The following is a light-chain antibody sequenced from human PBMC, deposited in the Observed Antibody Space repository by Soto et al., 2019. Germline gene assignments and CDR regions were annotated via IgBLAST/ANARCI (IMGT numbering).Light chain of an antibody. Sequence: EIVMTQSPATLSVSPGERATLSCRASQSVSDNLAWYQKKPGQAPRLLIYGASTRATGIPARFSGSGSGTEFTLTNSSLQSEDFAIYYCQQSNNWPYTFGQGTKVDIK. V-gene: IGKV3-15*01. CDR2: GAS. J-gene: IGKJ2*01. CDR3: QQSNNWPYT. CDR1: QSVSDN.